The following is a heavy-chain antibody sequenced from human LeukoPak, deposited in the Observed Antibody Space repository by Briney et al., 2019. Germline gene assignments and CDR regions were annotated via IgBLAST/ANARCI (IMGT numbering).Heavy chain of an antibody. V-gene: IGHV3-48*02. D-gene: IGHD2-21*02. CDR3: ARGQVVTAILFDY. CDR2: ISSSSSTI. Sequence: PGGSLRLSCAASGFTFSSYGMNWARQAPGKGLEWVSYISSSSSTIYYADSVKGRFTISRDNAKNSLYLQMNSLRDEDTAVYYCARGQVVTAILFDYWGQGTLVTVSS. J-gene: IGHJ4*02. CDR1: GFTFSSYG.